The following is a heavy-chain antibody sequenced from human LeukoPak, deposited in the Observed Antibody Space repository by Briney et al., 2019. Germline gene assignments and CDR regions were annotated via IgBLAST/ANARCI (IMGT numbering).Heavy chain of an antibody. CDR2: IYHSGIT. D-gene: IGHD5-24*01. CDR3: ARDATMRDQSFDP. V-gene: IGHV4-38-2*02. Sequence: PSETLSLTCTVSGYSISSGYYWGWTRQPPGKGLEWIGSIYHSGITYYDPSLKSRVTISVDTSKNQFSLKLSSVTAADTAVYYCARDATMRDQSFDPWGQGTLVTVSS. CDR1: GYSISSGYY. J-gene: IGHJ5*02.